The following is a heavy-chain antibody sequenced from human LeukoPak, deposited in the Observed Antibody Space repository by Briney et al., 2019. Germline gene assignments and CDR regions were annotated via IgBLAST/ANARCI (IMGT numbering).Heavy chain of an antibody. Sequence: SETLSLTCTVSGGSISSYYWSWIRQPPGKGLEWIGYIYYSGSTNYNPSLKSRVTISVDTSKNQFSLELSSVTAADTAVYYCARKVYGSGSYYNPYYMDVWGKGTTVTVSS. CDR3: ARKVYGSGSYYNPYYMDV. CDR1: GGSISSYY. V-gene: IGHV4-59*01. J-gene: IGHJ6*03. D-gene: IGHD3-10*01. CDR2: IYYSGST.